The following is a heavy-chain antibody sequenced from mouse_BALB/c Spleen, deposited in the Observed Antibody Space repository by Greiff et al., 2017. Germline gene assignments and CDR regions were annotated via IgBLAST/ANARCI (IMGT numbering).Heavy chain of an antibody. CDR2: ISSGSSTI. Sequence: EVKVVESGGGLVQPGGSRKLSCAASGFTFSSFGMHWVRQAPEKGLEWVAYISSGSSTIYYADTVKGRFTISRDNPKNTLFLQMTSLRSEDTAMYYCARGNWDAMDYWGQGTSVTVSS. V-gene: IGHV5-17*02. CDR3: ARGNWDAMDY. J-gene: IGHJ4*01. D-gene: IGHD4-1*01. CDR1: GFTFSSFG.